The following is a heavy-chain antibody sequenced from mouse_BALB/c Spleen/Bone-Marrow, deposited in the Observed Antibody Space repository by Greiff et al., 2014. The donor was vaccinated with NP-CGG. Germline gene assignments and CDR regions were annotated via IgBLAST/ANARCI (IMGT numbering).Heavy chain of an antibody. CDR2: INNNGGST. CDR1: GFTFSSYG. D-gene: IGHD1-1*01. Sequence: VKVEESGGGLVQPGGSLKLSCVASGFTFSSYGMSWVRQTPDKRLELVATINNNGGSTYYPDSVKGRFTISRDNAKNTQYLQMSSLKSEDTAMYYCARVYGWYFDVWGAGTTVTVSS. V-gene: IGHV5-6-3*01. J-gene: IGHJ1*01. CDR3: ARVYGWYFDV.